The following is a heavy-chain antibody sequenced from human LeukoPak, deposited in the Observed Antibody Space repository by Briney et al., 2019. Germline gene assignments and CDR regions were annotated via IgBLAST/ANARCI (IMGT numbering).Heavy chain of an antibody. V-gene: IGHV3-7*01. D-gene: IGHD3-22*01. Sequence: GGSLRLSCAASGFTFSSYWMSWVRQAPGKGLEWVANIKQDGSEKYYVDSVKGRFTISRDNAKNSLYLQMNSLRAEDTAVYYCARSLFSYYDSSGCYDVYGYWGQGTLVTVSS. CDR1: GFTFSSYW. J-gene: IGHJ4*02. CDR2: IKQDGSEK. CDR3: ARSLFSYYDSSGCYDVYGY.